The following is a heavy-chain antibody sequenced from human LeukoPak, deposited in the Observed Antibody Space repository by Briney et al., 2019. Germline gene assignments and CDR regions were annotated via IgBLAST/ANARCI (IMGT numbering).Heavy chain of an antibody. CDR3: ARPLYTGGFDI. Sequence: TSETLSLTCTASGGSISSYYWSWIRQPPGKGLEWIGYIYYSGSTNYNPSLKSRVTISVDTSKNQFSLKLSSVTAADTAVYYCARPLYTGGFDIWGQGTMVTVSS. CDR2: IYYSGST. CDR1: GGSISSYY. V-gene: IGHV4-59*01. J-gene: IGHJ3*02. D-gene: IGHD2-2*02.